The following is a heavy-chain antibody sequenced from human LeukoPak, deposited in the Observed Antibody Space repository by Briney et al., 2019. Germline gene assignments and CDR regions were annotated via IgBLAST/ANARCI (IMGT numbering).Heavy chain of an antibody. CDR3: ATGSVSVGATPDAFDI. CDR1: GYTFTGYY. J-gene: IGHJ3*02. CDR2: INPNSGGT. D-gene: IGHD1-26*01. Sequence: GASVKVSCKASGYTFTGYYMHWVRQAPGQGLEWMGRINPNSGGTNYAQKFQGRVTMTEDTSTDTAYVELSSLRSEDTAVYYCATGSVSVGATPDAFDIWGQGTMVTVSS. V-gene: IGHV1-2*06.